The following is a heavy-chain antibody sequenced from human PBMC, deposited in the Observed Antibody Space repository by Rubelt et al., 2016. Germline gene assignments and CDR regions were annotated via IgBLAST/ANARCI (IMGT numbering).Heavy chain of an antibody. J-gene: IGHJ3*01. D-gene: IGHD2-21*02. Sequence: QVQLQQWGAGLLKPSETLSLTCAVYGGSFSGYYWSWIRQPPGKWLEWIGDINHSGSTNYNPALRSRVTISVDTSKSPFSLKLSFVTAADTAVYYCAREVYCGGDCYSEDAFDLWGQGTMVTVSS. CDR3: AREVYCGGDCYSEDAFDL. CDR2: INHSGST. V-gene: IGHV4-34*01. CDR1: GGSFSGYY.